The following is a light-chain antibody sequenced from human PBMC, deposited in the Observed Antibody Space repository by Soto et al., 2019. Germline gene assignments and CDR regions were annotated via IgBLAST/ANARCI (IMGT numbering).Light chain of an antibody. Sequence: IQLTQSPSSLSASVGDRVTITCRASQGISSYLAWYQQKPGKAPKLLIYAASTLQSGVPSRFSGIGSGTDFTLTISSLQPEDFATYYCQQLHSYPLTFGGGTKVDNK. CDR3: QQLHSYPLT. V-gene: IGKV1-9*01. J-gene: IGKJ4*01. CDR1: QGISSY. CDR2: AAS.